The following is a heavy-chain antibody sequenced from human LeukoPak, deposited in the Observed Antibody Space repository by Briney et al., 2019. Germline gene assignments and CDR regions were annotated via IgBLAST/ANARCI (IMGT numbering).Heavy chain of an antibody. J-gene: IGHJ4*02. CDR2: IYYSGST. V-gene: IGHV4-59*08. Sequence: PSETLSLTCTVSGGSISSYYWSWIRQPPGKGREGSGYIYYSGSTNYNPSLKSRVTISVDTSKNQFSLKLSSVTAADTAVYYCARLQKGYSSGWYFDYWGQGTLVTVSS. CDR1: GGSISSYY. D-gene: IGHD6-19*01. CDR3: ARLQKGYSSGWYFDY.